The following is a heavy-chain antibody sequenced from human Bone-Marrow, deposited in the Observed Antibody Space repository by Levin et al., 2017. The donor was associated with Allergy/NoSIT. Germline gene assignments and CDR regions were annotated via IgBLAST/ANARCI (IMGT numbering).Heavy chain of an antibody. Sequence: GESLKISCAASGFTFSNAWMSWVRQAPGKGLEWVGRIKSKTDGGTTDYAAPVKGRFTISRDDSKNTLYLQMNSLKTEDTAVYYCTTGFGIAVAGYWYFDLWGRGTLVTVSS. CDR2: IKSKTDGGTT. CDR3: TTGFGIAVAGYWYFDL. D-gene: IGHD6-19*01. CDR1: GFTFSNAW. J-gene: IGHJ2*01. V-gene: IGHV3-15*01.